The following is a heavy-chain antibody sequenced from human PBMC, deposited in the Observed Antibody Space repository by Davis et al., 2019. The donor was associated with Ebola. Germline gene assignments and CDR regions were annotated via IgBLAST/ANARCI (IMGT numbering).Heavy chain of an antibody. CDR1: GFTFSSNS. Sequence: GESLKISCAASGFTFSSNSMNWVRQAPGKGLEWVSFISSSSNYIYYADSVKGRFTVSRDNAKNSLYLQMNSLRAEDTAVYYCARCYDRIQLWLNPSCMDVWGKGTTVTVSS. D-gene: IGHD5-18*01. CDR3: ARCYDRIQLWLNPSCMDV. CDR2: ISSSSNYI. J-gene: IGHJ6*04. V-gene: IGHV3-21*01.